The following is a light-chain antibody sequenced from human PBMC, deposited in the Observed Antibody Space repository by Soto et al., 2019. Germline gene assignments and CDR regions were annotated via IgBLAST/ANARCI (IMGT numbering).Light chain of an antibody. CDR1: SSDVGGYDY. Sequence: QSALTQVASVSGSPGQSITISCTGTSSDVGGYDYVSWYQQHPGKAPKLMIYNVNYRPSGLSNPFSGYKSGNTASLTISGLQAEDEAEYYCRSYTSTSTLVFGGGTKLTVL. J-gene: IGLJ2*01. V-gene: IGLV2-14*03. CDR3: RSYTSTSTLV. CDR2: NVN.